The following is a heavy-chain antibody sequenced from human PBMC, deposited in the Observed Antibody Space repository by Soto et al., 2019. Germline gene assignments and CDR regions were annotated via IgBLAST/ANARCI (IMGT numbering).Heavy chain of an antibody. Sequence: XSVKVSCKASGYTFTSYYMHWVRQAPGQGLEWMGIINPSGGSTSYAQKFQGRVTMTRDTSTSTVYMELSSLRSEDTAVYYCASGGSSGYSLDYWGQGTLVTVSS. D-gene: IGHD3-22*01. CDR3: ASGGSSGYSLDY. CDR1: GYTFTSYY. J-gene: IGHJ4*02. V-gene: IGHV1-46*01. CDR2: INPSGGST.